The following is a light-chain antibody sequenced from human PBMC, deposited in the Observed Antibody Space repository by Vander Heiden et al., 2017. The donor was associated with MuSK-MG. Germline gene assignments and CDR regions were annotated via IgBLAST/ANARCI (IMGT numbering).Light chain of an antibody. V-gene: IGLV1-40*01. CDR2: GNS. CDR1: SSNSGAGYD. Sequence: SVLTQPPSVSGAPGQRATIACTGGSSNSGAGYDVHWYQQLPGTAPNLLIYGNSNRPSGVPDRFSGSKSGTSASLAITGLQAEDEADYYCQSYDSSLSGYVFGTGTKVTVL. J-gene: IGLJ1*01. CDR3: QSYDSSLSGYV.